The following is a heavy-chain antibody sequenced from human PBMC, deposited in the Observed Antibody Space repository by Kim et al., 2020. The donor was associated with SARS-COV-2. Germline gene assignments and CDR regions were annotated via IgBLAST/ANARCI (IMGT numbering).Heavy chain of an antibody. CDR3: ARDGTTRNGGYYFDY. J-gene: IGHJ4*01. D-gene: IGHD1-1*01. Sequence: QKFLGRATITRDTSAGTAFMELSSLTSEDTAIYYCARDGTTRNGGYYFDYWGQGALVTVSS. V-gene: IGHV1-3*01.